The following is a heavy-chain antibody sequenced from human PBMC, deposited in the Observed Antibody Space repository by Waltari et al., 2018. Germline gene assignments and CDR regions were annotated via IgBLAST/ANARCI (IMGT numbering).Heavy chain of an antibody. Sequence: QVQLVQSGAEVKKPGSSVTVSCKASGGTFSSYALGWVRQAHGQGLEWMGGIIPIFGTANYAQKFQGRVTITADESTSTAYMELSSLRSEDTAVYYCARERDPITAARKNWFDPWGQGTLVTVSS. V-gene: IGHV1-69*01. CDR1: GGTFSSYA. CDR3: ARERDPITAARKNWFDP. D-gene: IGHD2-2*01. CDR2: IIPIFGTA. J-gene: IGHJ5*02.